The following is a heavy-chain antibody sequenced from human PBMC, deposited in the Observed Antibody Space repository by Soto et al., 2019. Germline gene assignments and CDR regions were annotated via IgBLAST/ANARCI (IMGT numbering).Heavy chain of an antibody. D-gene: IGHD6-13*01. J-gene: IGHJ4*02. Sequence: ASVKVSCKASGYTFTSYAIHWVRQAPGQRLEWMGWINAGNGNTKYSQKSQGRVTITRDTSASTAYMELSSLRSEDTAVYYCAREYSSTQGRDYWGQGTLVTVSS. CDR2: INAGNGNT. CDR1: GYTFTSYA. CDR3: AREYSSTQGRDY. V-gene: IGHV1-3*01.